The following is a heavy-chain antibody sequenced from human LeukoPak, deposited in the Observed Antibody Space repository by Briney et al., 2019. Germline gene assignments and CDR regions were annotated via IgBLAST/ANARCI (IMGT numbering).Heavy chain of an antibody. CDR2: ISSSSSYI. J-gene: IGHJ3*02. Sequence: PGGSLRLSCAASGFTFSSYSMNWVRQAPGKGLEWVSSISSSSSYIYYADSEKGRFTISRDNAKNSLYLQMNSLRADDTAVYYCARDTYYYDSSGYAADAFDIWGQGTMVTVSS. D-gene: IGHD3-22*01. V-gene: IGHV3-21*01. CDR3: ARDTYYYDSSGYAADAFDI. CDR1: GFTFSSYS.